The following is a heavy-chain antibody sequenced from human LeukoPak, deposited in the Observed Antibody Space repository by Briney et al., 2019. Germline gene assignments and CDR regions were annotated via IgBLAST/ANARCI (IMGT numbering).Heavy chain of an antibody. CDR2: ISGSDGST. D-gene: IGHD2-15*01. J-gene: IGHJ4*02. CDR3: AKVASRGPVVAYFDY. CDR1: GFTFSSYA. V-gene: IGHV3-23*01. Sequence: GGSLRLSCAASGFTFSSYAMSWVRQAPGKGLEWVSAISGSDGSTYYADSVKGRFTISRDNSKNTLYLQMNSLRAEDTAVYYCAKVASRGPVVAYFDYWGQGTLVTVSS.